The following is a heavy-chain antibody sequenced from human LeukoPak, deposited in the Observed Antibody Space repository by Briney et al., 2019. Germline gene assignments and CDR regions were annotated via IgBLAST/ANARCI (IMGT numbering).Heavy chain of an antibody. CDR2: MNHSGST. Sequence: SETVSLTCAVYGGSFCGYYWSWMRHPPGKGLEGSGDMNHSGSTYYNPSLKSRVTISEAPSKNQFSLTMNSVTAADTAVYYCAKSPDRHFDYWGQGTLVTVS. CDR1: GGSFCGYY. J-gene: IGHJ4*02. CDR3: AKSPDRHFDY. V-gene: IGHV4-34*01.